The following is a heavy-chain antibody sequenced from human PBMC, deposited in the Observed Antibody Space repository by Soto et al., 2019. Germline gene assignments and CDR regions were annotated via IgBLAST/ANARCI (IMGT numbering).Heavy chain of an antibody. Sequence: EVQLVESGGGLVKPGGSLRLSCAASGFTFSRYTMNWVRQAPGKGLEWVSSISSSSSYIYYADSVKGRFTISRANAKNSLHLQMNSLRAEDTALYYCASEDGYYWQHWGQGTLVTVSS. J-gene: IGHJ1*01. V-gene: IGHV3-21*01. CDR1: GFTFSRYT. CDR2: ISSSSSYI. CDR3: ASEDGYYWQH. D-gene: IGHD1-20*01.